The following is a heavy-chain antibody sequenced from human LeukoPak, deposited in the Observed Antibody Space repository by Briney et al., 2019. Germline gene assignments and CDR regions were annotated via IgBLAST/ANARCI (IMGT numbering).Heavy chain of an antibody. J-gene: IGHJ4*02. CDR3: ARQGAAASGRAFDY. CDR2: VYYSGST. V-gene: IGHV4-39*01. CDR1: GYSITTNTYH. D-gene: IGHD6-13*01. Sequence: SETLSLTCTVSGYSITTNTYHWGWIRQPPGKGLEWIGSVYYSGSTYYSPSLKSRATTSVDTSKNQFSLKLSSVTAADTAVYYCARQGAAASGRAFDYWGQGTLVTVSS.